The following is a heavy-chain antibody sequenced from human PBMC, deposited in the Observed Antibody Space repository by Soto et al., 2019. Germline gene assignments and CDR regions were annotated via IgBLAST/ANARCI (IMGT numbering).Heavy chain of an antibody. D-gene: IGHD1-1*01. J-gene: IGHJ4*02. CDR1: GFPFSTYW. CDR3: ARDNWNSY. V-gene: IGHV3-74*01. Sequence: PGGSLRLSCVASGFPFSTYWMHWVRQAPGKGLVWVSRVDSGGSSTNYADSVKGRFTISRDNAKNTLYLQMSSLRAEDTGVYYCARDNWNSYWGQGTRVTVSS. CDR2: VDSGGSST.